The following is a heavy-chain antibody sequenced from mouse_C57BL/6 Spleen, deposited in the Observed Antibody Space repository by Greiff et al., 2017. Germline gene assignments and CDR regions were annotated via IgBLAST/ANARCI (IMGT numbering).Heavy chain of an antibody. CDR1: GFNIKDYY. CDR3: TTSHYGSAGAMDY. J-gene: IGHJ4*01. D-gene: IGHD1-1*01. CDR2: IDPEDGDT. V-gene: IGHV14-1*01. Sequence: EVQLQQSGAELVRPGASVKLSCTASGFNIKDYYMHWVKQRPEQGLEWIGRIDPEDGDTEYAPKFQGKATMTADTSSNTAYLQLSSLTSEDTAVYYGTTSHYGSAGAMDYWGQGTSVTVSS.